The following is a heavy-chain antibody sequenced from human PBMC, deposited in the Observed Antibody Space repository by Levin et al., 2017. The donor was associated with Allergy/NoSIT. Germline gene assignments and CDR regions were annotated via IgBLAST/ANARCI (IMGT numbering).Heavy chain of an antibody. CDR1: GFTFSNYA. Sequence: GGSLRLSCAASGFTFSNYAMHWVRQAPGKGLEWVAVTSYDGNNEYYADSVKGRFTISRDNSKNTLYLQMNSLRVEDAAVYYCARGRTGVFFDFWGQGTLVTVSS. D-gene: IGHD1-14*01. CDR3: ARGRTGVFFDF. CDR2: TSYDGNNE. V-gene: IGHV3-30*03. J-gene: IGHJ4*02.